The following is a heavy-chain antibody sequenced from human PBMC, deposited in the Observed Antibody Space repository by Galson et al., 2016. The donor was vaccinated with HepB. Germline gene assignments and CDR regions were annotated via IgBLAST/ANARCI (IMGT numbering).Heavy chain of an antibody. J-gene: IGHJ6*04. Sequence: SLRLSCAVSGFTVSSDYMSWVRQAPRKELEWVSVIYSGGDTYHADSVKGRFTISRDNSKNTLYLQMSSLRTEDTAVYFCARDPGLRNGMGGCGKGTTVTVSS. CDR1: GFTVSSDY. V-gene: IGHV3-66*02. D-gene: IGHD4-17*01. CDR3: ARDPGLRNGMGG. CDR2: IYSGGDT.